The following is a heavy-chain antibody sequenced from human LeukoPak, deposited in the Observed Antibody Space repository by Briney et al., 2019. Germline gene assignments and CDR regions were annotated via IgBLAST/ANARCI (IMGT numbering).Heavy chain of an antibody. CDR2: ISAYNGNT. J-gene: IGHJ4*02. D-gene: IGHD2-2*01. CDR3: ARSKRGYCSSTSCYFFDY. V-gene: IGHV1-18*01. Sequence: ASVKVSCKASGYTFTSYGISWVRQAPGQGLEWMGWISAYNGNTNYAQKFQGRVTMTRDTSISTAYMELSRLRSDDTAVYYCARSKRGYCSSTSCYFFDYWGQGTLVTVSS. CDR1: GYTFTSYG.